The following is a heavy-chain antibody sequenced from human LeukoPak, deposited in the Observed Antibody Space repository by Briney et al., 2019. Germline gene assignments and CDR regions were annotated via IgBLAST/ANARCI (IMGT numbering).Heavy chain of an antibody. CDR2: IYYSGST. CDR1: GGSISSYS. CDR3: ARGMTTGPDP. V-gene: IGHV4-59*08. J-gene: IGHJ5*02. D-gene: IGHD4-17*01. Sequence: SETLSLTCTVSGGSISSYSWSWIRQPPGKGREWIGYIYYSGSTKYNPSLKSRLTISVDTSKHQFSLKLSSVSAADTAVYYCARGMTTGPDPWGQGTLVTVSS.